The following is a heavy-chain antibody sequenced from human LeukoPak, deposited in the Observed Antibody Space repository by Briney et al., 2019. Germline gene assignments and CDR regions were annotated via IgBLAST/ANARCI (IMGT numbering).Heavy chain of an antibody. J-gene: IGHJ4*02. D-gene: IGHD2-2*02. Sequence: PSETLSLTCTVSGGSISSYYWSWLRQPPGKGLEWIGYIYYSGSTYYNPSLKSRVTISVDTSKNQFSLKLSSVTAADTAVYYCAREGQGWLLYDYWGQGTLVTVSS. V-gene: IGHV4-30-4*08. CDR3: AREGQGWLLYDY. CDR2: IYYSGST. CDR1: GGSISSYY.